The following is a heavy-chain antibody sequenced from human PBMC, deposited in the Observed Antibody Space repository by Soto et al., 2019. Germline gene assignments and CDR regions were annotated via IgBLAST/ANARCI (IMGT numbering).Heavy chain of an antibody. CDR2: IDPSDSYT. J-gene: IGHJ3*02. V-gene: IGHV5-10-1*01. Sequence: GESLKISCKGSGYSFTSYWISWVRQMPGKGLGWMGRIDPSDSYTNYSPSFQGHVTISADKSISTAYLQWSSLKASDTAMYYCASHYYDSSGPDAFDIWGQGTMVTVSS. CDR1: GYSFTSYW. D-gene: IGHD3-22*01. CDR3: ASHYYDSSGPDAFDI.